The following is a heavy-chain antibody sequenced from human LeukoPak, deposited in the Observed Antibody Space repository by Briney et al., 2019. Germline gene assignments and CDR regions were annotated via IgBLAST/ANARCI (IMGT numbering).Heavy chain of an antibody. D-gene: IGHD3-3*01. CDR1: GFTFSSYS. CDR3: ARGRSDSFDY. Sequence: PGGSLRLSCAASGFTFSSYSMNWVRQAPGKGLEWVSFISSGSSYIYYADSVKGRFTISRDNAKNSLYLQMNSLRAEDTAVYYCARGRSDSFDYWGQGTLVTVSS. CDR2: ISSGSSYI. J-gene: IGHJ4*02. V-gene: IGHV3-21*01.